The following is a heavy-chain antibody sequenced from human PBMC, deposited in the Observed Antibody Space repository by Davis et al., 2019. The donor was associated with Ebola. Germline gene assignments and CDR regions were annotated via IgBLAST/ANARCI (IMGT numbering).Heavy chain of an antibody. CDR1: GGTFRTYA. Sequence: SVKVSCKASGGTFRTYAISWVRQVPGQGLEWMGGIIPMFGTANYAQKLETRVTITADESTRTAYMELSRLRSEDTAVYYCASPVVVAGTPLGYYYGMDVWGRGTTVTVSS. D-gene: IGHD6-19*01. CDR3: ASPVVVAGTPLGYYYGMDV. V-gene: IGHV1-69*13. CDR2: IIPMFGTA. J-gene: IGHJ6*04.